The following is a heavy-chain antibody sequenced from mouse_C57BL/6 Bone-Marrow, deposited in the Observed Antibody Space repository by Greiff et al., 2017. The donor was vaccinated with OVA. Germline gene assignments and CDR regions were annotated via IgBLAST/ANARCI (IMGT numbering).Heavy chain of an antibody. Sequence: QVQLQQPGAELVKPGASVKLSCKASGYTFTSYWMHWVKQRPGQGLEWIGMIHPNSGSTNYNEKFKSKATLTVDKSSSTAYMQLSSLTSEDSAVYYCARGATTVVADDYWGQGTTLTVSS. V-gene: IGHV1-64*01. D-gene: IGHD1-1*01. CDR2: IHPNSGST. CDR1: GYTFTSYW. CDR3: ARGATTVVADDY. J-gene: IGHJ2*01.